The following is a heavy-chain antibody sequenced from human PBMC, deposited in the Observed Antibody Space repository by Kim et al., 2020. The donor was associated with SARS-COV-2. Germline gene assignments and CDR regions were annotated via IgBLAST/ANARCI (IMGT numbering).Heavy chain of an antibody. CDR2: INHSGST. CDR1: GGSFSGYY. Sequence: SETLSLTCAVYGGSFSGYYWSWIRQPPGKGLEWIGEINHSGSTNYNPSLKSRVTISVDTSKNQFSLKLSCVTAADTAVYYCSRVVATNYYYGMDVRGQGTTGTGFS. D-gene: IGHD5-12*01. CDR3: SRVVATNYYYGMDV. V-gene: IGHV4-34*01. J-gene: IGHJ6*01.